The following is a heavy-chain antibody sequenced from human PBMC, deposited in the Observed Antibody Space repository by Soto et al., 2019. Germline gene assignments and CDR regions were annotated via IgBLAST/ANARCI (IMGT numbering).Heavy chain of an antibody. D-gene: IGHD3-10*01. J-gene: IGHJ3*02. CDR2: MNPNSGNT. Sequence: ASVKVSCKASGYTFTSYDINWVRQATGQGLEWMGWMNPNSGNTGYAQKSQGRVTMTRNTSISTAYMELSSLRSEDTAVYYCAGAQDGLDAFDIWGQGTMVTVSS. CDR1: GYTFTSYD. V-gene: IGHV1-8*01. CDR3: AGAQDGLDAFDI.